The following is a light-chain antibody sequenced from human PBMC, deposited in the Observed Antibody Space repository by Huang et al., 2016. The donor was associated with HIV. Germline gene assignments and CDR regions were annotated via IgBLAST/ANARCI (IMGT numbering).Light chain of an antibody. CDR3: QQYHNWPYT. J-gene: IGKJ2*01. CDR2: GAS. Sequence: EIIMTQSPATLSLSPGEGASLSCRANQSVATNLAWYLHRPGQSPRILIFGASTRASGLPGRFTLTVRGLQSEDFAVYYCQQYHNWPYTFGQGTKLEI. V-gene: IGKV3-15*01. CDR1: QSVATN.